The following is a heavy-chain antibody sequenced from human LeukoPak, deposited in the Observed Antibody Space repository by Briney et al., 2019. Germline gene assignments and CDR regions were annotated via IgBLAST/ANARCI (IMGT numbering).Heavy chain of an antibody. Sequence: TETLSLTCTVSGVSISSSNSYWGWIRQPPGKGLEWIGSIYYSGNTYYNASLKSQVSISIDTSKNQFSLRLTSVTAADTAVYYCARQTGSGLFILPGGQGTLVTVSS. CDR2: IYYSGNT. J-gene: IGHJ4*02. CDR3: ARQTGSGLFILP. CDR1: GVSISSSNSY. V-gene: IGHV4-39*01. D-gene: IGHD3/OR15-3a*01.